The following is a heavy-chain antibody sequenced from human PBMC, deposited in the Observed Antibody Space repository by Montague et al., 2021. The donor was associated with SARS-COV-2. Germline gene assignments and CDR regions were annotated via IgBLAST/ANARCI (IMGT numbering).Heavy chain of an antibody. CDR3: ATGTLMYGLDV. CDR2: IYQSGXA. J-gene: IGHJ6*02. V-gene: IGHV4-30-2*06. D-gene: IGHD2-8*01. Sequence: TLSLTCAVSGGSVSSGAYSWSWIRQSPGKGLEWIGNIYQSGXAXYXXSFKSRVTISIDTSNNQFSLDLRSVTAADTGLYYCATGTLMYGLDVWGQGTTVTVSS. CDR1: GGSVSSGAYS.